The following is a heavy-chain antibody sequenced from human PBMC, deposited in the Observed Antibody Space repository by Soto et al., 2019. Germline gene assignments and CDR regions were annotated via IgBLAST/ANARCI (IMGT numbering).Heavy chain of an antibody. Sequence: QVQLQESGPGLVKPSGTLSLTCAVSGGSISSSNWWSWVRQPPGKGLEWIGEIYHSGSTNYNPSLKGRVTISVDKSKNQFSLKLSSVTAADTAVYYCASGSSVVVPAVQNWFDPWGQGTLVTVSS. V-gene: IGHV4-4*02. J-gene: IGHJ5*02. CDR3: ASGSSVVVPAVQNWFDP. D-gene: IGHD2-2*01. CDR2: IYHSGST. CDR1: GGSISSSNW.